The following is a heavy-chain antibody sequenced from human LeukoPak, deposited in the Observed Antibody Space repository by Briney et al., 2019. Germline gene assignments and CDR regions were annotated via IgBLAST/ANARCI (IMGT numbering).Heavy chain of an antibody. Sequence: GSLRLSCAASGFTFSSYEMNWVRQAPGKGLEWVSYISSSGSTIYYADSVKGRFTISRDNAKNSLYPQMNSLRAEDTAVYYCARGFGEPIPDDFDYWGQGTLVTVSS. V-gene: IGHV3-48*03. J-gene: IGHJ4*02. D-gene: IGHD3-10*01. CDR2: ISSSGSTI. CDR3: ARGFGEPIPDDFDY. CDR1: GFTFSSYE.